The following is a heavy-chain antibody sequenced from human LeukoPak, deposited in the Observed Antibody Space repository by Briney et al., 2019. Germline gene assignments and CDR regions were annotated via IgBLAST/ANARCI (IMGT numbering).Heavy chain of an antibody. D-gene: IGHD1-26*01. J-gene: IGHJ4*02. CDR2: IWYDGSNQ. CDR3: ATDRNSGKYYDY. V-gene: IGHV3-33*01. Sequence: GGSLRLSCAASGLRFRNYGMHWVRQAPGKGLEWVAVIWYDGSNQYYVDSVKGRFTVSRDNAKNTLYLQMNSLRAEDTAVYYCATDRNSGKYYDYWGQGTLVTVSS. CDR1: GLRFRNYG.